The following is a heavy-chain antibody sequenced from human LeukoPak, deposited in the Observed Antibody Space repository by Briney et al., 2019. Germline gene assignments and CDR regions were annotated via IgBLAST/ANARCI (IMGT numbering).Heavy chain of an antibody. J-gene: IGHJ4*02. CDR2: IYSSGNT. V-gene: IGHV4-4*07. D-gene: IGHD3-22*01. Sequence: SETLSLTCTVSDGSISSYYWSWIRQPAGKGLEWIGRIYSSGNTNCNPSLKSRVTISVDTSKNQFSLKLSSVTAADTAVYYCARDRDYYDSSGYYSGFDYWGQGTLVTVSS. CDR3: ARDRDYYDSSGYYSGFDY. CDR1: DGSISSYY.